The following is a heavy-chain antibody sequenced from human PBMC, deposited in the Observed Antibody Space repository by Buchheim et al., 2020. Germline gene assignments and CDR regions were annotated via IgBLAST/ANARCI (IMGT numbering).Heavy chain of an antibody. V-gene: IGHV4-59*01. CDR2: IYYSGST. Sequence: QVQLQESGPGLVKPSETLSLTCTVSGGSISGFYWSWIRQPPGKGLEWIGYIYYSGSTNYNPSLKSRVTISVATSKNQFSLKLSSVTAADTAVYYCARGYYYDSSFFDYWGQGTL. J-gene: IGHJ4*02. CDR1: GGSISGFY. CDR3: ARGYYYDSSFFDY. D-gene: IGHD3-22*01.